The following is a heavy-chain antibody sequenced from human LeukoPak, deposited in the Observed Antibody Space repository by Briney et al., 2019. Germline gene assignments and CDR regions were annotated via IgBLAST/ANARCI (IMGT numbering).Heavy chain of an antibody. D-gene: IGHD3-9*01. V-gene: IGHV1-69*04. Sequence: SVKVSCKASGGTFSSYAISWVRQAPGQGLEWMGRIIPILGIANYAQKFQGRVTITADKSTSTAYMELNSLRAEDTAVYYCARDTFENYDILTGYLDYWGQGTLVTVSS. CDR3: ARDTFENYDILTGYLDY. J-gene: IGHJ4*02. CDR1: GGTFSSYA. CDR2: IIPILGIA.